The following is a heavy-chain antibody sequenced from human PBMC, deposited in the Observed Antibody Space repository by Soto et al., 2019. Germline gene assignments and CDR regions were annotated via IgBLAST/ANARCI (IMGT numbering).Heavy chain of an antibody. D-gene: IGHD2-21*02. V-gene: IGHV3-73*01. Sequence: GGSLRLSCAASGFTLSGSRIHWVRQASGKGLEWVGRIRSKADSYATAYAASVKGRFTISRDDSKNTAYLQMNSLKTEDTAVYYCTSQYCGGDCSRVDPWGQGSLVTVSS. CDR2: IRSKADSYAT. J-gene: IGHJ5*02. CDR1: GFTLSGSR. CDR3: TSQYCGGDCSRVDP.